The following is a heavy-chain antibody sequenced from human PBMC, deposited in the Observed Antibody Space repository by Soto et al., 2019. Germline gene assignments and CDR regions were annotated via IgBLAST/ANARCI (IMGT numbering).Heavy chain of an antibody. D-gene: IGHD2-2*01. CDR1: GYTFTGYY. Sequence: ASVKVSCKASGYTFTGYYMHWVRQAPGQGLEWMGWINPNSGGTNYAQKFQGWVTMTRDTSTSTAYMELSRLRSDDTAVYYCARLGYCSSTSCQNYYYYGMDVWGQGTTVTV. CDR2: INPNSGGT. CDR3: ARLGYCSSTSCQNYYYYGMDV. V-gene: IGHV1-2*04. J-gene: IGHJ6*02.